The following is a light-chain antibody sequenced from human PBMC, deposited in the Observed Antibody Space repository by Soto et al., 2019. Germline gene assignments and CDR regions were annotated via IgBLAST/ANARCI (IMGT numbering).Light chain of an antibody. V-gene: IGLV1-40*01. CDR1: NSNIGAGYD. J-gene: IGLJ1*01. CDR3: QSYDSSLSVSYV. CDR2: GNS. Sequence: QSVLTQPPSVSGAPGQRVTISCTGSNSNIGAGYDVHWYQQLPGTAPKLLICGNSNRPSGVPDRFSGSKSGTSASLAITGLQAEDEADYYCQSYDSSLSVSYVFGTGTKLTVL.